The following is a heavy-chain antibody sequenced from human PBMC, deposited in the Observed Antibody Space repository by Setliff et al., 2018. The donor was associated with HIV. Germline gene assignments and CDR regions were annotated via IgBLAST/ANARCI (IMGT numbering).Heavy chain of an antibody. CDR2: TRNKVNSYTT. V-gene: IGHV3-72*01. D-gene: IGHD3-10*01. Sequence: GGSLRLSCAASGFIFSDHYMDWVRQAPGKGLEWVGRTRNKVNSYTTEYAASVKGRFAISRDDSKNSLYLQMNSLKTEDTAVYYCARGRLLWSGSYYYYYMDVWGRGTTVTVSS. CDR1: GFIFSDHY. CDR3: ARGRLLWSGSYYYYYMDV. J-gene: IGHJ6*03.